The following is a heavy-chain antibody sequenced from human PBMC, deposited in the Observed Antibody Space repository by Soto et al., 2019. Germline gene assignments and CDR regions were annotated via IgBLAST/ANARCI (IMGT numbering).Heavy chain of an antibody. CDR2: INHSGST. Sequence: SEILSLTCAVYGGSFSGYYWSWIRQPPGKGLEWIGEINHSGSTNYNPSLKSRVTISVDTSKNQFSLKLSSVTAADTAVYYCARDGYSSSSVYYYYGMDVWGQGTTVTVSS. D-gene: IGHD6-6*01. J-gene: IGHJ6*02. CDR1: GGSFSGYY. V-gene: IGHV4-34*01. CDR3: ARDGYSSSSVYYYYGMDV.